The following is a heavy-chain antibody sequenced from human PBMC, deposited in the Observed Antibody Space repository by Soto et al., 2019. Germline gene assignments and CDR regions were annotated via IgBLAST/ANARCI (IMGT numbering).Heavy chain of an antibody. J-gene: IGHJ5*02. Sequence: ASVKVSCKASGYSFTNNDVSWVRQATGQGLEWMGWMNPGSGDTGYAQKFQGRVTMTRDISIATAYMELSSLRSDDTAIYYCARMATCGSLNWFDPWGQGTKVTVCS. CDR1: GYSFTNND. V-gene: IGHV1-8*01. CDR3: ARMATCGSLNWFDP. CDR2: MNPGSGDT. D-gene: IGHD2-21*01.